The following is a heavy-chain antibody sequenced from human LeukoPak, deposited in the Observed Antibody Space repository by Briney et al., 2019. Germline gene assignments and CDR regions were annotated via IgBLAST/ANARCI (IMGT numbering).Heavy chain of an antibody. Sequence: PGGSLRLSCAASGFTFSSYWMSWVRQAPGKGLEWVANIKQDGSEKYYVDSVKGRFTISRDNAKNSLYLQMNSLRAEDTAVYYCARVDYYDSSGYYYPPDAFDIWGQGTMVTVSS. J-gene: IGHJ3*02. V-gene: IGHV3-7*01. CDR2: IKQDGSEK. D-gene: IGHD3-22*01. CDR1: GFTFSSYW. CDR3: ARVDYYDSSGYYYPPDAFDI.